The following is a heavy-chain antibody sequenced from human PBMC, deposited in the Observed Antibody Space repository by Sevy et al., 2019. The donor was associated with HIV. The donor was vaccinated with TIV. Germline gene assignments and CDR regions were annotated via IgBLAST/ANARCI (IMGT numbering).Heavy chain of an antibody. Sequence: SDTLSLTCTVSGGSISSGSSYWSWIRQPAGKGPEWIGRIYPSGRTNYNPSLESRVTISIDTSKNQFSLKVSSVTAADTAVYFCARDEASGSFDIWGQGTKVTVSS. CDR2: IYPSGRT. V-gene: IGHV4-61*02. D-gene: IGHD6-25*01. J-gene: IGHJ3*02. CDR1: GGSISSGSSY. CDR3: ARDEASGSFDI.